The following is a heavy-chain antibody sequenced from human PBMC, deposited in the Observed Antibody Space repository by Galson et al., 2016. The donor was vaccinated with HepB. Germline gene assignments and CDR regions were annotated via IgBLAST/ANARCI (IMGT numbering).Heavy chain of an antibody. D-gene: IGHD3-22*01. CDR2: ISSDGTNK. J-gene: IGHJ3*02. V-gene: IGHV3-30-3*01. CDR1: GFTFSSYA. Sequence: SLRLSCAPSGFTFSSYAMSWVRQAPGKGPEWVAGISSDGTNKYYADSVKGRFTISRDNAKNTLYLQMNSLRVEDTAMYYCARESARTFYYDSSGYRWAFDIWGQGTMVTVSS. CDR3: ARESARTFYYDSSGYRWAFDI.